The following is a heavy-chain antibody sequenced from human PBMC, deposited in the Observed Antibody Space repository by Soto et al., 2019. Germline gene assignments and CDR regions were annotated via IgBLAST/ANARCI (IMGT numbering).Heavy chain of an antibody. CDR3: ARYFLRRASFEI. CDR2: IYPGDSDT. V-gene: IGHV5-51*01. Sequence: XESLKIYWKGSGYSFTSYLLVWVRQMPGKGLEWMGIIYPGDSDTRYSPSFQGQVTISADKSISTAYLQWSSLKASDTAMYYCARYFLRRASFEIWGQGTMVTV. CDR1: GYSFTSYL. J-gene: IGHJ3*02.